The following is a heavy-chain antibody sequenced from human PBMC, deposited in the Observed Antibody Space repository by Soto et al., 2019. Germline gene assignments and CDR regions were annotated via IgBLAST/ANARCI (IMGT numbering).Heavy chain of an antibody. D-gene: IGHD3-10*01. CDR1: GFSLTTAGVG. CDR2: IYWDDDE. CDR3: AHSRNLITEDAQVGDFDY. J-gene: IGHJ4*02. Sequence: QINLKESGPTLVKPTQTLTLTCSFSGFSLTTAGVGVGWVRQSTGAALEWLALIYWDDDERYSPSLKTRLTITKDTSKNHVVLKMTNMAPVDTATYYCAHSRNLITEDAQVGDFDYWGQGTLVTVSS. V-gene: IGHV2-5*02.